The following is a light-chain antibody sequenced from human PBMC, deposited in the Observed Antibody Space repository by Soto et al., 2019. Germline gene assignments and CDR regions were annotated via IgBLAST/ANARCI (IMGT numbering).Light chain of an antibody. CDR1: QSISSW. Sequence: DIQMTQSPSTLSASVGDRVTITCRASQSISSWLAWYQQKPGKAPKLLIYDASSLESGVPSRFSGSGSGTEFILTISSLQPEDFATYFCQQYNSYSPWTFGQGTKVDIK. CDR3: QQYNSYSPWT. J-gene: IGKJ1*01. V-gene: IGKV1-5*01. CDR2: DAS.